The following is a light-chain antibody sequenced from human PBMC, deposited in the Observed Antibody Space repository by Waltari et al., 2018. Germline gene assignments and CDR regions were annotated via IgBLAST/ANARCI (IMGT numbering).Light chain of an antibody. V-gene: IGLV2-14*03. Sequence: QSALTQPASVSGSPGQSITISCSGTTNDIGTYDYVSWYHHHPGKAPKLIIYDVSHRPSGVSSRFSGSKSGNTASLTVSGLQAEDEADYYCSSYTSTSTLVVFGGGTKLTVL. CDR2: DVS. CDR1: TNDIGTYDY. J-gene: IGLJ2*01. CDR3: SSYTSTSTLVV.